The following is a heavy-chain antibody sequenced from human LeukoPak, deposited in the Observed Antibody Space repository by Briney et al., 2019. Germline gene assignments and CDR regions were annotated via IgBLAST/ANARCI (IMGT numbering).Heavy chain of an antibody. CDR3: ASTPFYDYVWGSYRYRGLFDN. CDR2: ICGSGGCT. V-gene: IGHV3-23*01. CDR1: GFTFSTYA. Sequence: GGSLRLSCAASGFTFSTYAMSWVRQAPGRGLEWVSGICGSGGCTYYADSVKGRFTISRDNPKNTLYLQMNSLRAEDTAVYYCASTPFYDYVWGSYRYRGLFDNWGQGTPVSVSS. D-gene: IGHD3-16*02. J-gene: IGHJ4*02.